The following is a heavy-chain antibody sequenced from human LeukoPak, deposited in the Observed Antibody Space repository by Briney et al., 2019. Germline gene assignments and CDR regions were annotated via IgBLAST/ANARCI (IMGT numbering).Heavy chain of an antibody. CDR1: GGSFSGYY. V-gene: IGHV4-34*01. Sequence: SETLSLTCAVYGGSFSGYYWSWIRQPPGKGLEWIGEINHSGSTNYNPSLKSRVTISVDTSKNQFSLKLSSVTAADTAVYYCARVVRPSSKAHYFDYWGQGTLVTVSS. CDR3: ARVVRPSSKAHYFDY. D-gene: IGHD2-2*01. J-gene: IGHJ4*02. CDR2: INHSGST.